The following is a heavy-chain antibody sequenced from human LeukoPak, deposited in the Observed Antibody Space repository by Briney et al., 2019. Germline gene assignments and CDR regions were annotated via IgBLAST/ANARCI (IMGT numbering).Heavy chain of an antibody. Sequence: GGSLRLSCAASGFTFSSYAMSWVCQAPGKGLEWVSAISGSGGSTYYADSVKGRFTISRDNSKNTLYLQMNSLRAEDTAVYYCARRFGAARDDYMDVWGKGTTVTVSS. CDR3: ARRFGAARDDYMDV. CDR1: GFTFSSYA. D-gene: IGHD3-16*01. V-gene: IGHV3-23*01. CDR2: ISGSGGST. J-gene: IGHJ6*03.